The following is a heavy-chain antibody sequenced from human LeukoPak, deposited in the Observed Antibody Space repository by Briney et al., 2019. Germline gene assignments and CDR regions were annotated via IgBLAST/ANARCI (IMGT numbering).Heavy chain of an antibody. CDR1: GYSFTSYW. CDR3: ARLGRDIVLMVYAMGAFDI. D-gene: IGHD2-8*01. CDR2: IYPGDSDT. Sequence: GESLKTSCKGSGYSFTSYWIGWVRQMPGKGLEWMGIIYPGDSDTRYSPSFQGQVTISADKSISTAYLQWSSLKASDTAMYYCARLGRDIVLMVYAMGAFDIWGQGTMVTVSS. V-gene: IGHV5-51*01. J-gene: IGHJ3*02.